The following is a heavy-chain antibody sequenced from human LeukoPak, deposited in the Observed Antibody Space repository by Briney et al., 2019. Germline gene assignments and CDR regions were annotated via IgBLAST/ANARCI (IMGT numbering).Heavy chain of an antibody. V-gene: IGHV7-4-1*02. J-gene: IGHJ4*02. CDR3: ARGHIYDILTGYSHTDDY. Sequence: ASVKVSCKASGYTFTGYYMHWVRQAPGQGLEWMGWINTNTGNPTYAQGFTGRFVFSLDTSVSTAYLQISSLKAEDTAVYYCARGHIYDILTGYSHTDDYWGQGTLVTVSS. CDR1: GYTFTGYY. D-gene: IGHD3-9*01. CDR2: INTNTGNP.